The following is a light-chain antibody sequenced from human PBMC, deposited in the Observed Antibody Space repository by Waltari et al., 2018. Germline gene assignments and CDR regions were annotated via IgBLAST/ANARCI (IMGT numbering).Light chain of an antibody. CDR2: GAS. J-gene: IGKJ1*01. Sequence: EIVLTQSTGTLSLSPGDTANLSCRTSRSVTGNYLAWYQQKPGQAPRLLIYGASNRAAGIPDRFSGSGSRTDFILIISRLEPEDFAVYYCQHYDNSPLTFGQGTKVEIK. V-gene: IGKV3-20*01. CDR1: RSVTGNY. CDR3: QHYDNSPLT.